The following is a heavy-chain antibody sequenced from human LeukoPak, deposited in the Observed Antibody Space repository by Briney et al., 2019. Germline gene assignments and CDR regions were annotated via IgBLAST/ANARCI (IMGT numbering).Heavy chain of an antibody. CDR1: GGSFSGYY. J-gene: IGHJ4*02. Sequence: SETLSLTCAVYGGSFSGYYWSWIRQPPGKGLEWTGEINHSGSTNYNPSLKSRVTISVDTSKNQSSLKLSSVTAADTAVYYCARVTYYDYVWGSYRPYYFDYWGQGTLVTVSS. V-gene: IGHV4-34*01. CDR2: INHSGST. D-gene: IGHD3-16*02. CDR3: ARVTYYDYVWGSYRPYYFDY.